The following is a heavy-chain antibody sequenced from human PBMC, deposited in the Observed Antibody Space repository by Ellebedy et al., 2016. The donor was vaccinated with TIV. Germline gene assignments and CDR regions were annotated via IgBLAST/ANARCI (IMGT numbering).Heavy chain of an antibody. J-gene: IGHJ4*02. CDR2: INHSVGT. CDR3: ARGLGGGEYFDF. V-gene: IGHV4-34*01. Sequence: MPGGSLRLSCAVYGVSFSGSYWSWIRRPPGKGLEWIGEINHSVGTNSNPSLTSRVTISLDTSKNQFSLKLTSVSAADTADYFCARGLGGGEYFDFWGQGTPVTVSS. D-gene: IGHD2/OR15-2a*01. CDR1: GVSFSGSY.